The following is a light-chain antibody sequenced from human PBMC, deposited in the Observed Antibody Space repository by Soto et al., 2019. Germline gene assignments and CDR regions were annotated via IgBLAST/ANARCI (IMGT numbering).Light chain of an antibody. Sequence: QSVLTQPASVSGSPGQSITISCTGTSSDVGAYNYVSWYQQHPGKAPKLMIYEVSNRPSGGSNRFSGSKSGNTASLTISGLQAEDEADYYCSSYTSSNTLYVFGTGTKVTVL. J-gene: IGLJ1*01. CDR3: SSYTSSNTLYV. CDR2: EVS. V-gene: IGLV2-14*01. CDR1: SSDVGAYNY.